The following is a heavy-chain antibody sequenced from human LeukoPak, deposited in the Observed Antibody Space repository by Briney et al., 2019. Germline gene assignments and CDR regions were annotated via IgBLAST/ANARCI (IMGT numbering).Heavy chain of an antibody. CDR1: GFTFSSYS. D-gene: IGHD2-21*02. CDR2: ISSSSSYI. V-gene: IGHV3-21*01. CDR3: ARDPPYCGGDCYLDY. Sequence: SGRSLRLSCAASGFTFSSYSMNWVRQAPGKGLEWVSSISSSSSYIYYADSVKGRFTISRDNAKNSLYLQMNSLRAEDTAVYYCARDPPYCGGDCYLDYWGQGTLVTVSS. J-gene: IGHJ4*02.